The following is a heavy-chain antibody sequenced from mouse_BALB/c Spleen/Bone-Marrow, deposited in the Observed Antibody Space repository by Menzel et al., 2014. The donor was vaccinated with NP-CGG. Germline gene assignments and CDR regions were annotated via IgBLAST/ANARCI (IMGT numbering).Heavy chain of an antibody. V-gene: IGHV1-80*01. CDR3: ARDASSVDN. Sequence: VQLQQSGAELVRPGSSVKISCKASGYAFSVYWMNWVKQRPGQGLEWIGQIYPGDGDTNYNGKFKGRATLTADKSSNTPYIQRSSLSPQDTAVYFCARDASSVDNWGQ. J-gene: IGHJ2*01. CDR1: GYAFSVYW. CDR2: IYPGDGDT. D-gene: IGHD1-3*01.